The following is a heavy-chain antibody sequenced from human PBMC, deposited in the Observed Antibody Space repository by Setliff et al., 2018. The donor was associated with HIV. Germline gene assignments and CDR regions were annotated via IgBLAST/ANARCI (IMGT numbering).Heavy chain of an antibody. CDR2: IYTSGST. D-gene: IGHD1-1*01. CDR1: GGSISSYY. J-gene: IGHJ4*02. CDR3: ASAGSGTRAPPRY. V-gene: IGHV4-4*07. Sequence: SETLSLTCTASGGSISSYYWSWIRQPAGKGLEWIGRIYTSGSTNYNPSLKSRVTMSVGMSKNQFSLKLTSVTAADTAVYYCASAGSGTRAPPRYWGQGTLVTVSS.